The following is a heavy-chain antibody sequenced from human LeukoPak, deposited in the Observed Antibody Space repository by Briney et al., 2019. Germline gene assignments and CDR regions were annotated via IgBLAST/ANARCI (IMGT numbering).Heavy chain of an antibody. D-gene: IGHD1-26*01. CDR3: AREREWELPTIDAFDI. Sequence: PGGSLRLSCAASGFTFSSYSMNWVRQAPGKGLERVSYISSSSSTIYYADSVKGRFTISRDNAKNSLYLQMNSLRAEDTAVYYCAREREWELPTIDAFDIWGQGTMVTVSS. J-gene: IGHJ3*02. CDR2: ISSSSSTI. V-gene: IGHV3-48*04. CDR1: GFTFSSYS.